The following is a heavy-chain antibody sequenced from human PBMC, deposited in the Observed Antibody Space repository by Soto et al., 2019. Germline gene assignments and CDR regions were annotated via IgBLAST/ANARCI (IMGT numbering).Heavy chain of an antibody. CDR3: TRVVAGLDY. J-gene: IGHJ4*02. V-gene: IGHV4-38-2*01. Sequence: SATLSLTCDVSGYSITSGYYWGWVRQPPGKGLEWIGSFYYGGSTFYNPSLKSRVTISVDASKNNFSLRLTSVTAADTAVYFCTRVVAGLDYWGQGILVTVSS. D-gene: IGHD6-19*01. CDR1: GYSITSGYY. CDR2: FYYGGST.